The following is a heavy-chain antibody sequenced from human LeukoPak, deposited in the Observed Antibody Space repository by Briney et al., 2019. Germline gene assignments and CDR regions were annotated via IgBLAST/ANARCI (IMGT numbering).Heavy chain of an antibody. CDR3: ARDIGAWSAY. Sequence: TGGSLRLSCVASGFTLSSHWMHWVRQAPGKGLEWVANIKQDESEIYYEDSVKGRFTISRDNAENSLYLQMNSLRAEDTAVYYCARDIGAWSAYWGQGTLVTVSS. J-gene: IGHJ4*02. CDR2: IKQDESEI. D-gene: IGHD6-19*01. CDR1: GFTLSSHW. V-gene: IGHV3-7*01.